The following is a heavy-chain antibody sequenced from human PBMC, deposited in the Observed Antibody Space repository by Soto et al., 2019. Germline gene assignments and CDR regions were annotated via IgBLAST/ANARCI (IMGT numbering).Heavy chain of an antibody. D-gene: IGHD2-2*01. J-gene: IGHJ3*02. CDR3: ARGQGVAAADLLDVFDI. V-gene: IGHV1-18*01. Sequence: QVQLVQSGAEVKKPGASVKVSCKASGYTFTIYGISWMRQAPGQGLEWMGWISAYNGNTNYAQKLQGRVTMTTDTSTSTAYMELRSLRSDDTAVYYCARGQGVAAADLLDVFDIWGQGTMVTVSS. CDR2: ISAYNGNT. CDR1: GYTFTIYG.